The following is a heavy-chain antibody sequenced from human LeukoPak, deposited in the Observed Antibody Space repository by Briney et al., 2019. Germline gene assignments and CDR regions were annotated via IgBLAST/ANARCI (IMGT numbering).Heavy chain of an antibody. CDR1: GGSISSYF. V-gene: IGHV4-59*01. Sequence: SETLSLTCTVSGGSISSYFWSWIRQPPGKGLEWIGYISYSGSTYYNPYLKSRVTISVDTSKNQFSLKLSSVTAADTAVYYCARDGRVDYGDYTFDFWGQGILVTVSS. CDR3: ARDGRVDYGDYTFDF. J-gene: IGHJ4*02. CDR2: ISYSGST. D-gene: IGHD4-17*01.